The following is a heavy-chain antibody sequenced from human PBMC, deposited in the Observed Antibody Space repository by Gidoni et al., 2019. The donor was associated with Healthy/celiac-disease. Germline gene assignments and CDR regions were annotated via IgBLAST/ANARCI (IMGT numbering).Heavy chain of an antibody. Sequence: EVQLLESGGGLVQPGGSLRLSCAASASTFTRYAMSWVRQAPGKGLEWVSAISGSGGSTYYADSVKGRFTISRDNSKNTLYLQMNSLRAEDTAVYYCAKLLHIGVIAAYFDYWGQGTLVTVSS. CDR3: AKLLHIGVIAAYFDY. D-gene: IGHD2-15*01. CDR2: ISGSGGST. J-gene: IGHJ4*02. CDR1: ASTFTRYA. V-gene: IGHV3-23*01.